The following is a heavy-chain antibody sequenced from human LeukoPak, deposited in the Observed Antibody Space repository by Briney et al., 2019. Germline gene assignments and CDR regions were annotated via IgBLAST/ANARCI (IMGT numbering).Heavy chain of an antibody. J-gene: IGHJ4*02. Sequence: ASVKVSCKASGYTFTSYDINWVRQATGQGIEWMGWMNPNSGNTGYAQKFQGRVTMTRNTSISTAYMELSSLRSEDTAVYYCARVVRDTAMNYYFDYWGQGTLVTVSS. D-gene: IGHD5-18*01. CDR2: MNPNSGNT. V-gene: IGHV1-8*01. CDR3: ARVVRDTAMNYYFDY. CDR1: GYTFTSYD.